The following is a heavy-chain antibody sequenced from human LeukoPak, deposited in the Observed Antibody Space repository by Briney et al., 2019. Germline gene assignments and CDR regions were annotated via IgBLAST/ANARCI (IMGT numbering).Heavy chain of an antibody. D-gene: IGHD3-3*01. Sequence: ASVKVSCKASGYTFTGYYMHWVRQAPGQGLEWMGWINPNSGGTNYAQKFQGRVTMTRDTSISTAYMELSRLRSDDTAVYYCARGLRFLEWYDALDIWGQGTMVTVSS. CDR3: ARGLRFLEWYDALDI. V-gene: IGHV1-2*02. CDR2: INPNSGGT. CDR1: GYTFTGYY. J-gene: IGHJ3*02.